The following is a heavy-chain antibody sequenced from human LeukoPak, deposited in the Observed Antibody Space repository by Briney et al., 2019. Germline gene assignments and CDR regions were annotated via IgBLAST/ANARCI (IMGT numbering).Heavy chain of an antibody. J-gene: IGHJ3*02. CDR1: GYTFSSYY. CDR2: IDPYSGNT. V-gene: IGHV1-18*04. Sequence: GASVKVSCKASGYTFSSYYVHWVRQAPGQGLEWMGWIDPYSGNTNYAQKFQGRVTMTTETLTSTADMEVTSLRSDDTAVYYCARGVGNEGLTIWGQGTLVTVSS. CDR3: ARGVGNEGLTI. D-gene: IGHD1-26*01.